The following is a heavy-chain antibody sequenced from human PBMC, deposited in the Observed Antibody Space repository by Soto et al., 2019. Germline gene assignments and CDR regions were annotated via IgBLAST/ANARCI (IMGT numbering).Heavy chain of an antibody. J-gene: IGHJ6*03. CDR1: GGSISSGGYY. D-gene: IGHD3-9*01. V-gene: IGHV4-31*03. CDR2: IYYSGST. CDR3: ARGTYDILTGSFRTGPSYYYYYMDV. Sequence: SETLSLTCTVSGGSISSGGYYWSWIRQHPGKGLEWIGYIYYSGSTYYNPSLKSRVTISVDTSKNQFSLKLSSVTAADTAVYYCARGTYDILTGSFRTGPSYYYYYMDVWGKGTTVTVSS.